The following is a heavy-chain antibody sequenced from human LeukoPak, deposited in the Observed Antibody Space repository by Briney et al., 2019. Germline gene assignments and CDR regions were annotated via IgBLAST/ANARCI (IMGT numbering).Heavy chain of an antibody. CDR1: GFTVSSNY. V-gene: IGHV3-53*05. Sequence: PGGSLRLSCAAYGFTVSSNYMSWVRQAPGKGLEWVSIIFSGTNKFYADSVKCRFTISRDNSKNTLYLQMNSLRAEDTAVYYFAKWSSVLHYYDSSLHFDYWGQGTLVTVSS. CDR2: IFSGTNK. D-gene: IGHD3-22*01. CDR3: AKWSSVLHYYDSSLHFDY. J-gene: IGHJ4*02.